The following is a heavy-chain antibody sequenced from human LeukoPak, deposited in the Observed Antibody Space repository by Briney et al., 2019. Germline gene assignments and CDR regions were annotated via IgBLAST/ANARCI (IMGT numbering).Heavy chain of an antibody. V-gene: IGHV3-53*01. D-gene: IGHD2-2*01. CDR1: GFTVISNY. Sequence: PGKSLRLSCAASGFTVISNYMSWVRQAPGKGLECVSVIHDGGITYYADSVKGRFTISRDNSKNTVYLQMNSLRAGDTAVYYCARDYCSSTSCLFDYWGQGTLVTVSS. J-gene: IGHJ4*02. CDR2: IHDGGIT. CDR3: ARDYCSSTSCLFDY.